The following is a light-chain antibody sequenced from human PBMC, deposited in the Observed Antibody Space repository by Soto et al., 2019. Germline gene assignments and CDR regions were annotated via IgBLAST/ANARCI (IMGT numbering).Light chain of an antibody. CDR2: GAS. CDR3: QQYSSSPIT. Sequence: ETVFTQSPGTLSLSPGERATLFCRASQSVSSSFLAWYQQRPGQAPRLLIYGASSRATGIPDRISGSGSGTDFTLTISRLEPEDFALYYCQQYSSSPITFGQGTRLEIK. V-gene: IGKV3-20*01. J-gene: IGKJ5*01. CDR1: QSVSSSF.